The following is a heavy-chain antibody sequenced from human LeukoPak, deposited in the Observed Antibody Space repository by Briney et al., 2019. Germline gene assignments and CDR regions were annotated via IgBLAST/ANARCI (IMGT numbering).Heavy chain of an antibody. CDR1: GYTFTGYY. CDR2: INPNSGGT. Sequence: GASVKVSCKASGYTFTGYYMHWVRQAPGQGLEWMGWINPNSGGTNYAQKFQGRVTMTRDTSISTAYMELSRLRSDDTAVYYCARDSDGYTHYETLDYWGQGTLVTVSS. J-gene: IGHJ4*02. CDR3: ARDSDGYTHYETLDY. D-gene: IGHD5-24*01. V-gene: IGHV1-2*02.